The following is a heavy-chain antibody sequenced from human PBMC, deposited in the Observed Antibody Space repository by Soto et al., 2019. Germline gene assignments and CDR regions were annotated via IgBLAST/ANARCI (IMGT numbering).Heavy chain of an antibody. J-gene: IGHJ6*02. Sequence: EVQLLESGGGLVQPGGSLRLSCAASGFTFSSYAMSWVRQAPGKGLVWVSAISGSGGSTYYADSVKGRFTISRDNSKNTLYLQINSLRAEDTAVYYWALRSSSSPRYYYYGMDVWGQGKTVTVS. CDR1: GFTFSSYA. CDR3: ALRSSSSPRYYYYGMDV. V-gene: IGHV3-23*01. D-gene: IGHD6-13*01. CDR2: ISGSGGST.